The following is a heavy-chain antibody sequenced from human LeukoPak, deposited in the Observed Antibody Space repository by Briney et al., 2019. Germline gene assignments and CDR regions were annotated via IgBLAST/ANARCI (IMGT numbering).Heavy chain of an antibody. CDR2: MNPNSGNT. J-gene: IGHJ5*02. D-gene: IGHD2-15*01. Sequence: ASVKVSCKASGYTFTSYDINWVRQATGQGLEWMGWMNPNSGNTGYAQKFQGRVTMTRNTSISTAYMELSSLRPEDTAVYYCARGRYCSGGSCYPRGFDPWVQGTLVTVSS. CDR3: ARGRYCSGGSCYPRGFDP. CDR1: GYTFTSYD. V-gene: IGHV1-8*01.